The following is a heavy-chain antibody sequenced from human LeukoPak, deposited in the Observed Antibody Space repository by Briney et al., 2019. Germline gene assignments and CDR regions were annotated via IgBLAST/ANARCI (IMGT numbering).Heavy chain of an antibody. CDR3: ARGPRWLTTWDFDY. CDR2: INPSGVST. CDR1: GGTFSSYA. Sequence: ASVKVSCKASGGTFSSYAISWVRQAPGQGLEWVGMINPSGVSTSYAQKFQGRVTMTRDTSTSTVYMELSSLRSEDTAVYYCARGPRWLTTWDFDYWGQGTLVTVSS. V-gene: IGHV1-46*01. J-gene: IGHJ4*02. D-gene: IGHD6-19*01.